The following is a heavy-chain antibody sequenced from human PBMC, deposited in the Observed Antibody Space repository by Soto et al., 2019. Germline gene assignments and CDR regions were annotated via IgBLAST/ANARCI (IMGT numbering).Heavy chain of an antibody. Sequence: QVQLQESGPGLVKPSETLSLTCTVSGGSISSYYWSWIRQPPGKGLEWIGYIYYSGSTNYNPSLKRRVTISVDTSKNPFPLKLSSVTAADTAVYYCARQPPRHAGDWGQGTLVTVSS. CDR2: IYYSGST. CDR3: ARQPPRHAGD. V-gene: IGHV4-59*08. D-gene: IGHD6-13*01. CDR1: GGSISSYY. J-gene: IGHJ4*02.